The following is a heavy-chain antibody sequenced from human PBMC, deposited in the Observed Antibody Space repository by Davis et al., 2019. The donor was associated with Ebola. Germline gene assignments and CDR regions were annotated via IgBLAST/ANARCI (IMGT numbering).Heavy chain of an antibody. J-gene: IGHJ4*02. CDR2: MNPNRANT. D-gene: IGHD3-10*01. CDR3: ARASTWSQINYYCFDY. Sequence: ASVQVSCKASGYTFTNYDLNWVRQATGQGLAWIGWMNPNRANTGYEQNFQGRVTMTRNTSISTAYMELTSLRSEDTAVYYCARASTWSQINYYCFDYWGQGTLVTVSS. V-gene: IGHV1-8*01. CDR1: GYTFTNYD.